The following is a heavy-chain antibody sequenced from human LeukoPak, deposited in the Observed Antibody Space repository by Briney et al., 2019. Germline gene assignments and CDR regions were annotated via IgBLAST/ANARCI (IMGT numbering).Heavy chain of an antibody. V-gene: IGHV3-23*01. CDR3: AKDKGIHGAEVFDY. CDR1: GFTFSTYA. Sequence: PGGSLRLSCAASGFTFSTYAMSWVRQAPGKGLEWVSAISVSAGSTYYADSVKGRFTISRDNSKNTPYLQMNSLRAEDTAVYYCAKDKGIHGAEVFDYWGQGTLVTVTS. CDR2: ISVSAGST. J-gene: IGHJ4*02. D-gene: IGHD5-18*01.